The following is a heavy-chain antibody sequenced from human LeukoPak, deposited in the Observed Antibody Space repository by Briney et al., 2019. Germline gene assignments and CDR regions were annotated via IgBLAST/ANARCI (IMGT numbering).Heavy chain of an antibody. CDR2: ITAWGGAT. J-gene: IGHJ3*01. D-gene: IGHD1-26*01. CDR1: GFPLGNYA. Sequence: PGGSLRLSCAASGFPLGNYAISWVRQAPGEGLEWVSTITAWGGATYYGGSVKARFAIARDDSEITLYLQMNRLRAEDTAVYYCAEELPGAFDFWGQGTLVTVSS. CDR3: AEELPGAFDF. V-gene: IGHV3-23*02.